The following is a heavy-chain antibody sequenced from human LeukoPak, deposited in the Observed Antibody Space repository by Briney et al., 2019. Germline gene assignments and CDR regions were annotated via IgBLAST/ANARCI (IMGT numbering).Heavy chain of an antibody. V-gene: IGHV1-2*02. CDR1: GYTFTGYY. J-gene: IGHJ6*02. CDR3: ARTRLLWFGELLYYYGMDV. D-gene: IGHD3-10*01. Sequence: GASVKVSCKASGYTFTGYYMHRVRQAPGQGLEWMGWINPNSGGTNYAQKFQGRVTMTRDTSISTAYMELSRLRSDDTAVYYCARTRLLWFGELLYYYGMDVWGQGTTVTVSS. CDR2: INPNSGGT.